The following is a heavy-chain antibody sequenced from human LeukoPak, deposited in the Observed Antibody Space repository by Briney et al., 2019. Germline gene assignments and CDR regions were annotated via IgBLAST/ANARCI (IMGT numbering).Heavy chain of an antibody. CDR1: GGSISSSSYY. CDR2: IYYSGST. Sequence: SETLSLTCTVSGGSISSSSYYWGWIRQPPGKGLEWIGSIYYSGSTYYNPSLKSRVTISVDTSKNQFSLKLISVTAADTALYYCARHVPRGGAVAGEFAYWGQGALVTVSS. CDR3: ARHVPRGGAVAGEFAY. V-gene: IGHV4-39*01. J-gene: IGHJ4*02. D-gene: IGHD6-19*01.